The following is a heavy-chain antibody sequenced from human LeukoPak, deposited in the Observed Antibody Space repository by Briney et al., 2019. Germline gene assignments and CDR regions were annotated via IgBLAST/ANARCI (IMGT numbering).Heavy chain of an antibody. Sequence: GGSLRLSCAASGFTFSSYSMSWVRQAPGRGLEWVANINQDGSEKYYVDSVKGRFTISRDNAKNSLYLQMNSLRAEDTAVYYCARDYDYGDYVVDYWGQGTLVTVSS. V-gene: IGHV3-7*01. CDR1: GFTFSSYS. CDR2: INQDGSEK. CDR3: ARDYDYGDYVVDY. D-gene: IGHD4-17*01. J-gene: IGHJ4*02.